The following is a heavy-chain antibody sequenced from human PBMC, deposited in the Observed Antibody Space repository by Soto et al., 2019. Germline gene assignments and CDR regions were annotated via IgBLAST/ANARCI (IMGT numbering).Heavy chain of an antibody. Sequence: QITLKESGPSLVKPTQTLTLTCTFSGFSLDTRGVGMGWIRQPPGKALEWVALIYWDDHDVYSPSLRSRLTIPKDSSKNQVVLTMTNMDPVDTATYYCAHKGTAGGWFDPWGQGTLVSVSS. CDR1: GFSLDTRGVG. J-gene: IGHJ5*02. D-gene: IGHD6-25*01. V-gene: IGHV2-5*02. CDR3: AHKGTAGGWFDP. CDR2: IYWDDHD.